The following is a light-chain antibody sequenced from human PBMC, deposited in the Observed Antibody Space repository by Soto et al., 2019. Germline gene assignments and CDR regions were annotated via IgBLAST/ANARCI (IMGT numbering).Light chain of an antibody. J-gene: IGKJ1*01. V-gene: IGKV1-39*01. CDR3: QQSYSTPPWT. Sequence: DIHMTQSPSSLSASVGDRVTITCRAIQSISSYLNWYQQKPGKAPKLLIYAASSLQSGVPSRFSGSGSGTDFTLTISSLKPEDFATYYCQQSYSTPPWTFGQGTKVDIK. CDR1: QSISSY. CDR2: AAS.